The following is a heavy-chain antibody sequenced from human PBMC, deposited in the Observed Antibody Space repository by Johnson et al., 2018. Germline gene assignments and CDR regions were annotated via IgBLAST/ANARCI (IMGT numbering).Heavy chain of an antibody. J-gene: IGHJ3*02. V-gene: IGHV3-30*18. CDR3: AKQRDYGSGNYDTFAI. CDR1: GFTFSSYG. Sequence: QVQLVESGGGVVQPGRSLRLSCAVSGFTFSSYGMHWVRQAPGKVLEWVAVISYDGSNKYYADSVKGRFTISRDNSKNTLYLQMNSLSTENTAVYYCAKQRDYGSGNYDTFAIWGQGTMVTVSS. CDR2: ISYDGSNK. D-gene: IGHD3-10*01.